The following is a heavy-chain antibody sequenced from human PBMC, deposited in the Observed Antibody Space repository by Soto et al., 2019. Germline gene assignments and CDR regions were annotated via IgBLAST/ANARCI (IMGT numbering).Heavy chain of an antibody. Sequence: HPWGSLRLSCAASGFTFYDYAIRWVRQSPLKCLEWVSGISWNSGSIGYADSVKGRFTISRDNAKNSLYLQMNSLRAEDTALYYCAKDIGLTAMVMGAAFDIWGQGTMVTVSS. CDR1: GFTFYDYA. J-gene: IGHJ3*02. D-gene: IGHD5-18*01. V-gene: IGHV3-9*01. CDR2: ISWNSGSI. CDR3: AKDIGLTAMVMGAAFDI.